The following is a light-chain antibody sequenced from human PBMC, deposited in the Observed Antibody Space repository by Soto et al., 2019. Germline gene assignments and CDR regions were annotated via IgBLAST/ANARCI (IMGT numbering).Light chain of an antibody. Sequence: DIQMTQSPSTLSVSVGDRVTITCRASQSISSWLAWYQQKPGKAPKSLIYKASSLESGVPSRFSGCGSGTEFTLTISSLQPDDFATYYCQQYSIYPITFGQGTRLEIK. CDR2: KAS. CDR1: QSISSW. J-gene: IGKJ5*01. V-gene: IGKV1-5*03. CDR3: QQYSIYPIT.